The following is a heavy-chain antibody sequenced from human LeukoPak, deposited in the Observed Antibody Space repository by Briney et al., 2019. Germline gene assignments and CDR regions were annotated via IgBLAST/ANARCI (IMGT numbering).Heavy chain of an antibody. J-gene: IGHJ4*02. CDR1: SGSISSGDYY. D-gene: IGHD3-10*01. CDR2: LYHSGRT. V-gene: IGHV4-30-4*01. CDR3: ARIPFIRGAWGYFDC. Sequence: SETLSLTCTVSSGSISSGDYYWTWIRQPPGEGLEWIGFLYHSGRTNYNPFPKSRVGLSLDTSKNQFSLRLSSVTAADTAVYYCARIPFIRGAWGYFDCWGQGTLVTVSS.